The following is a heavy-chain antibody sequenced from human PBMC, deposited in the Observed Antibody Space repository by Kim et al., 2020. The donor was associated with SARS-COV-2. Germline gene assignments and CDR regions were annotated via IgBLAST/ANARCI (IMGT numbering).Heavy chain of an antibody. V-gene: IGHV3-23*01. J-gene: IGHJ6*02. D-gene: IGHD3-10*01. CDR3: AKAARGVMDGYYYYYGMDV. Sequence: GRFTISRDNSKNTLDLQMNSLRAEDTDVYYCAKAARGVMDGYYYYYGMDVWGQGTTVTVSS.